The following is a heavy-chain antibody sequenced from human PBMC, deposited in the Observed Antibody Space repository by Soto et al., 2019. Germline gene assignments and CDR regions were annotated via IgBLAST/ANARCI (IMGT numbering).Heavy chain of an antibody. CDR2: IVVGSGNT. CDR1: RFTFTSSA. J-gene: IGHJ4*02. V-gene: IGHV1-58*01. Sequence: VKVSCKASRFTFTSSAVHWRRQPRGQRLEWIGWIVVGSGNTNDAQKFQERVTITRDMSTSTAYTELSSLRSEDTAVYYCAAVLDFWSGYRFDYWGQGTLVTVSS. CDR3: AAVLDFWSGYRFDY. D-gene: IGHD3-3*01.